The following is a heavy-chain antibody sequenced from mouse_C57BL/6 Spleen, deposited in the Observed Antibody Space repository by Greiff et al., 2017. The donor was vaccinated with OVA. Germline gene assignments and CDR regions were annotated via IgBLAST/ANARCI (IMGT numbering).Heavy chain of an antibody. J-gene: IGHJ3*01. CDR3: AIEDYDYDDAWFAY. Sequence: VQLQQTGAELVKPGALVKVSCKASGYTFTSYWMHWVKQRPGQGLEWIGRIHPSDSDTNYNQKFKGKATLTVDKSSSTAYVQLISLTSEDSAVYYCAIEDYDYDDAWFAYWGQGTLVTVSA. CDR1: GYTFTSYW. D-gene: IGHD2-4*01. V-gene: IGHV1-74*01. CDR2: IHPSDSDT.